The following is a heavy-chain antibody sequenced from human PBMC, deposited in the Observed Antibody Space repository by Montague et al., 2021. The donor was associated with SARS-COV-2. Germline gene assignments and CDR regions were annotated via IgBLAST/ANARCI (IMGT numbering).Heavy chain of an antibody. CDR1: GDSVSTNSGT. CDR2: TYYRSEWYS. J-gene: IGHJ4*02. Sequence: CAISGDSVSTNSGTWNWVRLPPSRGLEWLGRTYYRSEWYSDYSVSVKSRISINPDTSKNQFSLQLNSVTPEDTAVYYCARAERGSCGDGNRYQYFFNYWGQGTLVTVSS. CDR3: ARAERGSCGDGNRYQYFFNY. V-gene: IGHV6-1*01. D-gene: IGHD2-15*01.